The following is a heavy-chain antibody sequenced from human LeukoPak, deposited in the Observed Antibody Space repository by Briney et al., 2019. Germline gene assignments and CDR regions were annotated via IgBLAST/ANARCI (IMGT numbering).Heavy chain of an antibody. CDR3: ARVDDIVVVPAAIGA. CDR1: GFPFSTYS. Sequence: GGSLRLSGAASGFPFSTYSWNGVGQAPGRGREWVSSISSSSSTIYYADSVKGRFTISRDNAKNSLYLQMNSLRAEDTAVYYCARVDDIVVVPAAIGAWGQGTLVTVSS. J-gene: IGHJ5*02. CDR2: ISSSSSTI. V-gene: IGHV3-48*04. D-gene: IGHD2-2*01.